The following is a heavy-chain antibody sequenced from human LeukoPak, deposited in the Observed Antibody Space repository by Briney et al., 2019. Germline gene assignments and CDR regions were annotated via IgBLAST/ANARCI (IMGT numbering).Heavy chain of an antibody. CDR2: ISERGGRT. CDR1: GFTFSNYA. J-gene: IGHJ4*02. D-gene: IGHD6-13*01. V-gene: IGHV3-23*01. Sequence: GGSLRLSCAASGFTFSNYAMSWVRQAPGKGLEWVSVISERGGRTYCVDSVKGRFTISRDNSKATLFLQMNSLRVEDTAVYYCAKDRESSSWFDYWGQGTLVTVSS. CDR3: AKDRESSSWFDY.